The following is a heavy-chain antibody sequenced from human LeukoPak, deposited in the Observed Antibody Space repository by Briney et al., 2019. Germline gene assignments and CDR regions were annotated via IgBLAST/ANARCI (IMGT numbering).Heavy chain of an antibody. Sequence: PGGSLRLSCSASGVTFSSYAMTWVRRAPGKGLEWVSSISGSGSTTSYADSVKGRFIISRDNSKNTLYLQINSLRADDTAVYYCAKRVLRYFDSNQKDYWGQGTLVTVSS. CDR2: ISGSGSTT. V-gene: IGHV3-23*01. J-gene: IGHJ4*02. CDR1: GVTFSSYA. D-gene: IGHD3-9*01. CDR3: AKRVLRYFDSNQKDY.